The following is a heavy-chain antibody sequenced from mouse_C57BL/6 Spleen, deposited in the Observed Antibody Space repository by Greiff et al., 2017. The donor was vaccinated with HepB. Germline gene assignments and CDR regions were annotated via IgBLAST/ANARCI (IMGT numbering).Heavy chain of an antibody. CDR3: ARSPYYGSSYGYFDV. V-gene: IGHV3-8*01. Sequence: DVKLVESGPGLAKPSQTLSLTCSVTGYSITSDYWNWIRKFPGNKLEYMGYISYSGSTYYNPSLKSRISITRDTSKNQYYLQLNSVTTEDTATYYCARSPYYGSSYGYFDVWGTGTTVTVSS. CDR2: ISYSGST. J-gene: IGHJ1*03. D-gene: IGHD1-1*01. CDR1: GYSITSDY.